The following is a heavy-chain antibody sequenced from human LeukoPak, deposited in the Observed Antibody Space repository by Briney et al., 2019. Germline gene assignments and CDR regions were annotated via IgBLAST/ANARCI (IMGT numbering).Heavy chain of an antibody. J-gene: IGHJ4*02. CDR3: ARGSGYSYGEDLDY. V-gene: IGHV1-2*02. CDR1: GYTFTGYY. CDR2: INPNSGGT. D-gene: IGHD5-18*01. Sequence: VASVKVSCKASGYTFTGYYMRWVRQAPGQGLEWMGWINPNSGGTNYAQKFQGRVTITRDTSISTAYMELSRLRSDDTAVYYCARGSGYSYGEDLDYWGQGTLVTVSS.